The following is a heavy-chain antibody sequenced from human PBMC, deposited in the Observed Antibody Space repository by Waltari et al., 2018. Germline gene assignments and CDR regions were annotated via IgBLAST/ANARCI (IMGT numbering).Heavy chain of an antibody. J-gene: IGHJ5*02. D-gene: IGHD2-15*01. V-gene: IGHV3-21*01. CDR3: ARDPCSGGSCPLS. Sequence: EVQLVESGGGLVKPGGSLRRSCAASGFTFSSYSMNWVRQAPGKGLEWVSSISSSSSYIYYADSVKGRFTISRDNAKNSLYLQMNSLRAEDTAVYYCARDPCSGGSCPLSWGQGTLVTVSS. CDR2: ISSSSSYI. CDR1: GFTFSSYS.